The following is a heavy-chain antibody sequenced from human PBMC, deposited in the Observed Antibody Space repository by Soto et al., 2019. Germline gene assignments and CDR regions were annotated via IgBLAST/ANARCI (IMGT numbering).Heavy chain of an antibody. J-gene: IGHJ4*02. V-gene: IGHV3-33*01. Sequence: QVQLVESGGGVVQPGRSLRLSCAASGFAFNTYAMHWVRQAPGKGLEWLAVIWYDGRNEDYVHSVKGRFTISRDNTKNIVNLQMNSLRTEDTAVYYCARVAYCGGDSCYPDYSGQGTLVAVSP. CDR3: ARVAYCGGDSCYPDY. D-gene: IGHD2-15*01. CDR1: GFAFNTYA. CDR2: IWYDGRNE.